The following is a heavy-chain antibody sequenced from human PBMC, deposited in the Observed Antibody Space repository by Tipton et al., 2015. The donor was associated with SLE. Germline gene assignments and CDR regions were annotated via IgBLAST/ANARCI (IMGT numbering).Heavy chain of an antibody. V-gene: IGHV4-39*07. CDR2: INHSGST. D-gene: IGHD3-10*01. J-gene: IGHJ5*02. CDR1: GGSISSGSYY. Sequence: TLSLTCTVSGGSISSGSYYWSWIRQPPGKGLEWIGEINHSGSTNYNPSLKSRVTISVDTSKNQFSLKLSSVTAADTAVYYCAREDGYHWGQGTLVTVSS. CDR3: AREDGYH.